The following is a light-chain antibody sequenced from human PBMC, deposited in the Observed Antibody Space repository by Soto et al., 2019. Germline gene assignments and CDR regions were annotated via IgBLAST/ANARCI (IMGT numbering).Light chain of an antibody. V-gene: IGLV2-14*01. Sequence: QSVLAQPASGSGSPGQSITISCTGTSSDVGGYNYVSWYQQHPGKAPKLMIYDVSNRPSGVSNRFSGSKSGNTASLTISGLQAEDEADYYCSSYTSSSTSLYVFGTGTKVTVL. J-gene: IGLJ1*01. CDR3: SSYTSSSTSLYV. CDR1: SSDVGGYNY. CDR2: DVS.